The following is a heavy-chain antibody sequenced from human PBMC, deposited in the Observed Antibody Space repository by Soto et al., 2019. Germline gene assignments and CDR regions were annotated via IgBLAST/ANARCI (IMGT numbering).Heavy chain of an antibody. Sequence: GESLKISCQGSGYSFTSYWIGWVRQMPGKGLEWMGIIYPGDSDTRYSPSFQGQVTISADKSISTAYLQWSSLKASGTAMYYCARHDIYGGGYYYYGMDVWGQGTTVTVSS. D-gene: IGHD3-10*01. CDR1: GYSFTSYW. J-gene: IGHJ6*02. CDR2: IYPGDSDT. CDR3: ARHDIYGGGYYYYGMDV. V-gene: IGHV5-51*01.